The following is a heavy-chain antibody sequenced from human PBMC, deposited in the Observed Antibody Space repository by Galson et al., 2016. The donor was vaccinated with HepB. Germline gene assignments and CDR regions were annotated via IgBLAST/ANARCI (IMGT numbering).Heavy chain of an antibody. Sequence: SVKVSCKASGFTFTDYYIHWVRQAPGQGLEWMGWIKPDNGGTTYTQKFQGWVTMTRDTSISTALMELMTLKSDDTAVYYCAREVGGGMDVWGLGTTVTVSS. CDR1: GFTFTDYY. CDR3: AREVGGGMDV. V-gene: IGHV1-2*04. J-gene: IGHJ6*02. CDR2: IKPDNGGT.